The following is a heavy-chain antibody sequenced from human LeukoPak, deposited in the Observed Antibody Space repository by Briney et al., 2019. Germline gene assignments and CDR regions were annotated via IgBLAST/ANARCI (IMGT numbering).Heavy chain of an antibody. CDR3: AKGGHLDY. V-gene: IGHV3-7*01. Sequence: GGSLRLSCTVSGFAFSRFWMSWVRQAPGKGLEWVANINEDGSEKYYVDSVKGRFTISRDNAKNSLYLQMNSLRAEDTAVYYCAKGGHLDYWGQGTLVTVSS. CDR2: INEDGSEK. CDR1: GFAFSRFW. J-gene: IGHJ4*02.